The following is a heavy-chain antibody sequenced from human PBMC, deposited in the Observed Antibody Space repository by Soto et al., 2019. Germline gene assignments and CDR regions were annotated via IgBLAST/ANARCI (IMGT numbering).Heavy chain of an antibody. V-gene: IGHV4-39*01. CDR1: GDSLSSSRYY. D-gene: IGHD4-17*01. J-gene: IGHJ4*02. CDR2: IYYSGNT. Sequence: SETLSLTCTVSGDSLSSSRYYWHWLRQTPGKGLGWIGSIYYSGNTYYTPPLKSRVTVSVDTSKNQFSLKPSSVSAADTAVYYCARQPAMTSALFDCWGQGTLVT. CDR3: ARQPAMTSALFDC.